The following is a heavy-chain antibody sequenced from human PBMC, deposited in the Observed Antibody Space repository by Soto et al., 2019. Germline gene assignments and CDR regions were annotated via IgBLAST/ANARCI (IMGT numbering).Heavy chain of an antibody. Sequence: ASVKVSCKASGYIFTNYRIHWVRQAPGQGLEWMGWISAGNGDTKYSQKFQGRVTVTRDTSATAAYMEVSSLRSEDTAVYYCARGIMLPTPLDYWGQGTLVTVSS. CDR1: GYIFTNYR. D-gene: IGHD1-20*01. V-gene: IGHV1-3*01. CDR3: ARGIMLPTPLDY. J-gene: IGHJ4*02. CDR2: ISAGNGDT.